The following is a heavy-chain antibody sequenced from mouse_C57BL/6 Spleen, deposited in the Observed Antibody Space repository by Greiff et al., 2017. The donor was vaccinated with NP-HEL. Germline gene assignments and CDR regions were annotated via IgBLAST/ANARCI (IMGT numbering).Heavy chain of an antibody. CDR2: ISYDGSN. Sequence: VQLKESGPGLVKPSQSLSLTCSVTGYSITSGYYWNWIRQFPGNKLEWMGYISYDGSNNYNPSLKNRISITRDTSKNQFFLKLNSVTTEDTATYYCARGYYGSSWDYWGQGTTLTVSS. CDR1: GYSITSGYY. J-gene: IGHJ2*01. CDR3: ARGYYGSSWDY. V-gene: IGHV3-6*01. D-gene: IGHD1-1*01.